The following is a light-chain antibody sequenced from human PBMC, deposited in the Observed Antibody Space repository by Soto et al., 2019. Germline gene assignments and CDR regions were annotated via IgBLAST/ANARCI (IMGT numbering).Light chain of an antibody. V-gene: IGLV2-14*02. CDR3: SSYTSSSTLLYV. CDR1: ISDVGNYHL. CDR2: EVS. Sequence: QSALTQPASVSGSPGQSITISCIGIISDVGNYHLVSWYQQHPGKAPKLMIYEVSNRPSGVSNRFSGSKSGNTASLTISGLQAEDEADYYCSSYTSSSTLLYVFGTGTKLTVL. J-gene: IGLJ1*01.